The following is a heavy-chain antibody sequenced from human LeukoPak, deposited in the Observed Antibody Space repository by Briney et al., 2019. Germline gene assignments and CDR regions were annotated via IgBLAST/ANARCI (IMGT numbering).Heavy chain of an antibody. D-gene: IGHD3-22*01. CDR2: IYPGDSDT. CDR3: AGLRYYYDSSGYYFDY. CDR1: GYSFTSYW. J-gene: IGHJ4*02. V-gene: IGHV5-51*07. Sequence: GESLKISCKGSGYSFTSYWIGWVQQMPGKGLEWMGIIYPGDSDTRYSPSFQGQVTISADKSISTAYLQWSSLKASDTALCYCAGLRYYYDSSGYYFDYWGQGTLVTVSS.